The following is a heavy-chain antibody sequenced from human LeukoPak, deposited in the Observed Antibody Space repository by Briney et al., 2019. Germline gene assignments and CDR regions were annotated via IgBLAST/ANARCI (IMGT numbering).Heavy chain of an antibody. CDR1: GYTFTSYG. D-gene: IGHD3-3*01. J-gene: IGHJ6*02. CDR3: ARLYDFWSGDTRHYYYGMDV. CDR2: ISAYNGNT. Sequence: ASVKVSCKASGYTFTSYGISWMRQAPGQGLEWMGWISAYNGNTNYAQKLQGRVTMTTDTSTSTAYMELRSLRSDDTAVYYCARLYDFWSGDTRHYYYGMDVWGQGTTVTVSS. V-gene: IGHV1-18*01.